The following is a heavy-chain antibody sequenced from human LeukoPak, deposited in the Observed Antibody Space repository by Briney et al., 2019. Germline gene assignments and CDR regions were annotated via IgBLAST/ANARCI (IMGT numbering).Heavy chain of an antibody. CDR2: INLNSGGT. Sequence: ASVTVSCKSSVYTFPCYYMHWVRQAPGQGLEWMGWINLNSGGTNYAQKFQGRVTMTRDTSISTAYMELSKPESGDTGVYYCARLYSMSSIYFDYWGQGTLVTVSS. J-gene: IGHJ4*02. CDR1: VYTFPCYY. CDR3: ARLYSMSSIYFDY. D-gene: IGHD6-6*01. V-gene: IGHV1-2*02.